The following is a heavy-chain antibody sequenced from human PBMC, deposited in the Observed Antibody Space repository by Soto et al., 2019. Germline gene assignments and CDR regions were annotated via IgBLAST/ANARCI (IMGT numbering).Heavy chain of an antibody. D-gene: IGHD2-8*01. CDR1: GGSISGGVHS. V-gene: IGHV4-30-4*01. Sequence: QVQLQESGPGLVKPSETLSLTCTVSGGSISGGVHSWSWIRQPPGKGLEWIGHIFDSGSTYYNPSIKSRLTISVDTSKNQFSLRLSSVTTADTAVYYSAREIMPLTNDWYFDLWGQRTLVTVSS. J-gene: IGHJ2*01. CDR3: AREIMPLTNDWYFDL. CDR2: IFDSGST.